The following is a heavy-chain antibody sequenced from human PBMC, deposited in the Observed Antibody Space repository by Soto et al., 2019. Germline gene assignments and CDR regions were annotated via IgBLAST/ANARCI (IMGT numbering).Heavy chain of an antibody. CDR3: ARDKQQLPYYYYGMDV. D-gene: IGHD6-13*01. Sequence: SETLSLTCTVSGGSVSSGSYYWSWIRQPPGKGLEWIGYIYYSGSTNYNPSLKSRVTISVDTSKNQFSLKLSSVTAADTAVYYCARDKQQLPYYYYGMDVWGQGTTVTVSS. V-gene: IGHV4-61*01. CDR1: GGSVSSGSYY. CDR2: IYYSGST. J-gene: IGHJ6*02.